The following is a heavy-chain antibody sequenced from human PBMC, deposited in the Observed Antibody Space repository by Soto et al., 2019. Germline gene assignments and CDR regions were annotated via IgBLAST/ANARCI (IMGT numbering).Heavy chain of an antibody. Sequence: SETLSLTCAVSGGSISSSSYFWGWVRQPPGKGLEWIGSIYYSGSTYYNPSLRSRVTISVDTSKNQFSLKLSSVTAADTAVFYCARHYSSGSRNWFDPWGQGTLVTVSS. CDR3: ARHYSSGSRNWFDP. V-gene: IGHV4-39*01. CDR2: IYYSGST. CDR1: GGSISSSSYF. J-gene: IGHJ5*02. D-gene: IGHD6-19*01.